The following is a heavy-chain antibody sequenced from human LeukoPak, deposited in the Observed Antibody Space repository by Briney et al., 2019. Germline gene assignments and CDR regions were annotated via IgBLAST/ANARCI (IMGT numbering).Heavy chain of an antibody. CDR2: ISYDGSNK. CDR1: GFSFSSYA. V-gene: IGHV3-30-3*01. J-gene: IGHJ5*02. Sequence: PGGSLRLSCAASGFSFSSYAMHWVRQAPGKGLEWVAVISYDGSNKYYADSVKGRFTISRDNSKNTLYLQMNSLRAEDTAVYYCAREYSTGFDPWGQGTLVTVSS. D-gene: IGHD2-15*01. CDR3: AREYSTGFDP.